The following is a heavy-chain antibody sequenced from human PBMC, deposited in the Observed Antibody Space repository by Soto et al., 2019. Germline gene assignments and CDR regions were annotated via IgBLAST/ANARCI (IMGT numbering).Heavy chain of an antibody. CDR1: GFSLTTSGMC. CDR3: ARIKDGSGSYYSFDY. D-gene: IGHD3-10*01. J-gene: IGHJ4*02. CDR2: IDWDDDK. V-gene: IGHV2-70*11. Sequence: SGPTLVKPTQTLTLTCTFSGFSLTTSGMCVGWVRQPPGKALEWLARIDWDDDKYYSTSLKTRLTISKGTYKNQVVLTMTNMDPVDTATYYCARIKDGSGSYYSFDYWGQGALVTVSS.